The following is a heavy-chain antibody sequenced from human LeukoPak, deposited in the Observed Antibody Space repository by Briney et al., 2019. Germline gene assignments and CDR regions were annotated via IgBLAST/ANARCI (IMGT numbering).Heavy chain of an antibody. V-gene: IGHV3-53*01. CDR1: GFTFSSYA. CDR3: ARGQGYYYDSSGYSI. D-gene: IGHD3-22*01. CDR2: IYSGGST. J-gene: IGHJ4*02. Sequence: PGGSLRLSCAASGFTFSSYAMHWVRQAPGKGLEWVSVIYSGGSTYYADSVKGRFTISRDNSKNTLYLQMNSLRAEDTAVYYCARGQGYYYDSSGYSIWGQGTLVTVSS.